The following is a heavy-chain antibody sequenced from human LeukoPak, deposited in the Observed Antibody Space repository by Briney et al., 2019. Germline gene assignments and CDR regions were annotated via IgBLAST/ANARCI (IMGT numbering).Heavy chain of an antibody. V-gene: IGHV3-30*02. D-gene: IGHD3-10*01. CDR3: AVIWFGELALDY. CDR1: GFTFSSYA. J-gene: IGHJ4*02. Sequence: PGGSLRLSCAAFGFTFSSYAMGWVRQAPGKGLEWVAFIRYDGSNKYYADSVKGRFTISRDNSKNTLYLQMNSLRAEDTAVYYCAVIWFGELALDYWGQGTLVTVSS. CDR2: IRYDGSNK.